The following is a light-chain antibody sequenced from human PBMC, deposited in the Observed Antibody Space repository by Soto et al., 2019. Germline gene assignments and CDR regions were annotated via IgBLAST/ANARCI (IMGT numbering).Light chain of an antibody. J-gene: IGKJ1*01. CDR2: SPS. CDR1: RSVSSGY. V-gene: IGKV3-20*01. Sequence: EIVLTQSPGTLSLSPGERATLSCRSSRSVSSGYLAGYQQKPGQVPRILFHSPSRRATGIPDRFSASGSGTDFTLTISRLQPEDFAVYYCHHYGYSPHTFGQGTKVEIK. CDR3: HHYGYSPHT.